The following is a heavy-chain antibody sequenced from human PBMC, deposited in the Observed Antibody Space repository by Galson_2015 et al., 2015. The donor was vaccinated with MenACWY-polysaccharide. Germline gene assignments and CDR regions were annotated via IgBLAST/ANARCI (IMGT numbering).Heavy chain of an antibody. CDR3: AKVGPRSSWTMGIDY. CDR1: GSRFSNSG. Sequence: SLRLSCAASGSRFSNSGMHWVRQAPGKGLEWVSGSGSGGGLYYADSVKGRFTASRDNSKNTLYLQMNNLRAEDTAVYYCAKVGPRSSWTMGIDYWGQGTLVTVSS. V-gene: IGHV3-23*01. J-gene: IGHJ4*02. D-gene: IGHD6-13*01. CDR2: SGSGGGL.